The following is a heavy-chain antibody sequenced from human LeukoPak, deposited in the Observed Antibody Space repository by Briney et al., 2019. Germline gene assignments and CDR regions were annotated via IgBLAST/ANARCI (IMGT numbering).Heavy chain of an antibody. Sequence: PGGSLRLSCAASGFTFSTYGMHWVRQAPGKGLEWVAVIWYDGSKKYHADSVKGRFTISRDNSKNTLYLQMNSLRAEDTAVYYCARVPHCSGGSCYSLPRYYYYGMDVWGQGTTVTVSS. CDR2: IWYDGSKK. J-gene: IGHJ6*02. CDR3: ARVPHCSGGSCYSLPRYYYYGMDV. D-gene: IGHD2-15*01. V-gene: IGHV3-33*01. CDR1: GFTFSTYG.